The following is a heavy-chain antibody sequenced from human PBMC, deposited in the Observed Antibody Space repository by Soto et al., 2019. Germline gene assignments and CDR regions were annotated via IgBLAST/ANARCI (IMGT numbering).Heavy chain of an antibody. J-gene: IGHJ4*02. V-gene: IGHV2-5*02. CDR2: LYWDDDK. D-gene: IGHD2-15*01. Sequence: SGPTLVNPTQTLTLTCSCSGFSISADGVGVGWIRQPPGKAPEWLAILYWDDDKRYSPSLKSRLTITKDTSRNQVVLTMTNVDPVDTATYFCAHSRRRASCRGGSCYHFDSWGQ. CDR3: AHSRRRASCRGGSCYHFDS. CDR1: GFSISADGVG.